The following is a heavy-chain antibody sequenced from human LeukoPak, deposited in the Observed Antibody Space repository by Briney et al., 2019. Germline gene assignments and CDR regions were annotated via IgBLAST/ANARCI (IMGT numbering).Heavy chain of an antibody. CDR3: ARRSSSNWFDP. D-gene: IGHD6-6*01. CDR1: GGSISSSSYY. V-gene: IGHV4-39*01. CDR2: IYYRGST. J-gene: IGHJ5*02. Sequence: SETLSLTCTVSGGSISSSSYYWGWIRQPPGKGLEWIGSIYYRGSTYYNPSLKSRVTISVDTSKNQFSLMLNSVTAADTAVYYCARRSSSNWFDPWGQGTLVTVSS.